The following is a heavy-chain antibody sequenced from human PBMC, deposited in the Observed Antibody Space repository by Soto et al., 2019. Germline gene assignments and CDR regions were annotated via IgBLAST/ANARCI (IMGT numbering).Heavy chain of an antibody. Sequence: EVQLVESGGGLVQPGGSLRLSCAASGFTFSSYSMHWVRQPPGKGLEYVSAISSNGGTTSYANSVKGRFTISRDNSKNMLYLQMGSLRAEDMAVYYCGGYSGDGIWYWGKGTLVTVSS. CDR2: ISSNGGTT. J-gene: IGHJ4*02. CDR1: GFTFSSYS. V-gene: IGHV3-64*01. D-gene: IGHD1-26*01. CDR3: GGYSGDGIWY.